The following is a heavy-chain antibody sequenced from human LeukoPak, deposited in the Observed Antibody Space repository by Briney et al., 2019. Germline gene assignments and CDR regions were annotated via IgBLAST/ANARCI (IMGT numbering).Heavy chain of an antibody. D-gene: IGHD3-22*01. V-gene: IGHV1-69*05. J-gene: IGHJ4*02. Sequence: GSSVKVSCKASGGTFSSYAISWVRQAPGQGLEWMGGIIPIFGTANYAQKFQGRVTITRDTSASTAYMELSGLRSEDTAVYYCARVLVNYYDSSGYSPYFDYWGQGTLVTVSS. CDR3: ARVLVNYYDSSGYSPYFDY. CDR1: GGTFSSYA. CDR2: IIPIFGTA.